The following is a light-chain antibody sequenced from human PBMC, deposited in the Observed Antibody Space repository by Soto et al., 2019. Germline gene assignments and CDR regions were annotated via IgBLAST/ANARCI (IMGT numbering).Light chain of an antibody. J-gene: IGLJ3*02. CDR3: SSYAGTSTV. Sequence: QSVLTQPASVSGSPGQSITISCTGTSSDVGNYNLVSWFQHHPGKAPQLIIYEVIKRPSGVSNRFSGSKSGNTASLTISGLQAEDEADYYCSSYAGTSTVFGGGTKLTVL. CDR1: SSDVGNYNL. CDR2: EVI. V-gene: IGLV2-23*02.